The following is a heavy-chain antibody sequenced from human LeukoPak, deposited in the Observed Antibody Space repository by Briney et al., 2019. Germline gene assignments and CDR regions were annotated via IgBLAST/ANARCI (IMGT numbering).Heavy chain of an antibody. J-gene: IGHJ4*02. CDR1: GFTFSDYY. CDR2: ISSSSSYT. V-gene: IGHV3-11*06. CDR3: ARDFSPFTHYYDSSGYYF. D-gene: IGHD3-22*01. Sequence: GGSLRLSCAASGFTFSDYYMSWIRQDPGKGLEWVSYISSSSSYTNYADSVKGRFTISRDNAKNSLYLQMNSLRAEDTAVYYCARDFSPFTHYYDSSGYYFWGQGTLVTVSS.